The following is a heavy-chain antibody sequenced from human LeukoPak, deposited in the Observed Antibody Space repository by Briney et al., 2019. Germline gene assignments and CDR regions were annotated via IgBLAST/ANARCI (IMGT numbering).Heavy chain of an antibody. V-gene: IGHV5-51*01. CDR2: IYPGDSDT. D-gene: IGHD6-13*01. Sequence: GESLKISCKGSGYSFTSYWIGWVRQMPGKGLEWMGIIYPGDSDTRYSPSFQGQVTISADKSISTAYLQWSSLKASDTAMYYCARCPSIAAALGWFDPWGQGTLVTVSS. J-gene: IGHJ5*02. CDR1: GYSFTSYW. CDR3: ARCPSIAAALGWFDP.